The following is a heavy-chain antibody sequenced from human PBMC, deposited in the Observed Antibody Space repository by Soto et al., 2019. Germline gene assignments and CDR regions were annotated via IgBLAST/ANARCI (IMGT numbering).Heavy chain of an antibody. CDR2: MFRDENNQ. V-gene: IGHV3-30-3*01. CDR1: GFSVSDYP. CDR3: ATSTAN. J-gene: IGHJ4*02. Sequence: QVQVVESGGGVVQPGRSLRLSCAASGFSVSDYPVHWVRQAPGKGLDWVAGMFRDENNQRYADSVKGRFTMSRDNSKNTLYLQMDSLNTDDSAVYYCATSTANWGPGTRVTVSS.